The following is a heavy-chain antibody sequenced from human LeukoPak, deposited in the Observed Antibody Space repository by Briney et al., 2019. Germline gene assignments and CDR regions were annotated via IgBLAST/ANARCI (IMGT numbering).Heavy chain of an antibody. CDR1: GYSFTSYW. Sequence: GESLKVSCKGSGYSFTSYWIGWVRQMPGKGLEWMGIIYPGDSDTRYSPSFQGQVTISADKSISTAYLQWSSLKASDTAMYYCARYCSGGSCYPQGAVDYWGQGTLVTVSS. CDR3: ARYCSGGSCYPQGAVDY. J-gene: IGHJ4*02. D-gene: IGHD2-15*01. CDR2: IYPGDSDT. V-gene: IGHV5-51*01.